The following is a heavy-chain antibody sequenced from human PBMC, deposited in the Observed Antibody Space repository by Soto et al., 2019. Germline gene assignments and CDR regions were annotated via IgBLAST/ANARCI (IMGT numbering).Heavy chain of an antibody. J-gene: IGHJ6*02. Sequence: GGSLRLSCDASGFTLSKYGMHWVRQAPGQGLEWVALIWYDGNTKYYADSVKGRFTISRDNSGNTVYLQMNSLRAGDTAVYFCAREGGVSTIYGLDVWGQGTTVTVSS. D-gene: IGHD2-8*01. CDR2: IWYDGNTK. V-gene: IGHV3-33*01. CDR1: GFTLSKYG. CDR3: AREGGVSTIYGLDV.